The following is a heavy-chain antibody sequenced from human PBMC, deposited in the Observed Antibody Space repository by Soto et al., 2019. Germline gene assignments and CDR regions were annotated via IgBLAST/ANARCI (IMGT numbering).Heavy chain of an antibody. CDR2: INHSGSA. V-gene: IGHV4-34*01. J-gene: IGHJ6*02. D-gene: IGHD2-2*01. CDR3: AREEVPQWFTRGYYGMDV. CDR1: GGSFSGYY. Sequence: SETLSLTCAVYGGSFSGYYWTWVRQPPWKGLEWIGDINHSGSANYNSSLKSRVTISVDTSKNQLSLNLRSVTAADTAVYYCAREEVPQWFTRGYYGMDVWGQGTTVTVSS.